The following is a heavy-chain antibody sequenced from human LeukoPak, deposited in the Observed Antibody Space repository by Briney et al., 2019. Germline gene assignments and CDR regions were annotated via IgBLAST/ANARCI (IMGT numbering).Heavy chain of an antibody. J-gene: IGHJ4*02. CDR1: GGSISSYY. CDR3: ARLSTVTTSFDY. CDR2: IYTSGTT. D-gene: IGHD4-17*01. Sequence: PSETLSLTCSVSGGSISSYYWSWIRQPAGKGLEWIGRIYTSGTTHYNPSLKSRVTMSVDTSKNQFSLKLSSVTAADTAVYYCARLSTVTTSFDYWGQGTLVTVSS. V-gene: IGHV4-4*07.